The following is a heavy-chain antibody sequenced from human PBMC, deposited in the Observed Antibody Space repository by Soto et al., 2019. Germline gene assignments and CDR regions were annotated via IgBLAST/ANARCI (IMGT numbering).Heavy chain of an antibody. CDR3: AKEDTAMGHFDY. CDR1: GFTFSSYA. V-gene: IGHV3-23*01. CDR2: ISGSGGST. D-gene: IGHD5-18*01. J-gene: IGHJ4*02. Sequence: EVQLLESGGGLVQPGGSLRLSCAASGFTFSSYAMSWVRQAPGKGLEWVSAISGSGGSTYYADSVKGRFTIARDNSKNKLYLQMNSLRAEDTALYCCAKEDTAMGHFDYWGQGTLVTVSS.